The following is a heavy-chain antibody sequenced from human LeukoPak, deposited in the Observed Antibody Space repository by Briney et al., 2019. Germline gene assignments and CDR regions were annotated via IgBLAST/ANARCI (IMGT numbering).Heavy chain of an antibody. CDR2: ISGSGGST. CDR1: GFTFNTYA. J-gene: IGHJ5*02. CDR3: AKDLRTTKPGWFDP. V-gene: IGHV3-23*01. Sequence: GGSLRLSCAASGFTFNTYAMSWVRQGPGKGLEWVSAISGSGGSTYYADSVKGRFTISRDNSKNTLYLQMNSLRAEDTAVYYCAKDLRTTKPGWFDPWGQGTLVTVSS. D-gene: IGHD4-11*01.